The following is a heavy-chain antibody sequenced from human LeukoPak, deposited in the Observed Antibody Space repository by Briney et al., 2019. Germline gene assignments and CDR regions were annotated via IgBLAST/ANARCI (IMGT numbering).Heavy chain of an antibody. V-gene: IGHV4-59*12. Sequence: SETLSLTCTVSGGSISSYYWSWIRQPPGKGLEWIGYIYYSGSTNYNPSLKSRVTISVDRSKNQFSLKLSSVTAADTAVYYCARAWMEGWFDPWGQGTLVTVSS. J-gene: IGHJ5*02. CDR3: ARAWMEGWFDP. D-gene: IGHD1-1*01. CDR2: IYYSGST. CDR1: GGSISSYY.